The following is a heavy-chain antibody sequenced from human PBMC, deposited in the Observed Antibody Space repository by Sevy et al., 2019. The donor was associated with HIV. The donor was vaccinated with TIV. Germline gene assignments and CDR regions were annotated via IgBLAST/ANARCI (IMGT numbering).Heavy chain of an antibody. CDR3: AKESGGDRGRGVVPAAMRYFDY. CDR2: ISGSGGST. V-gene: IGHV3-23*01. J-gene: IGHJ4*02. CDR1: GFTFSSYA. D-gene: IGHD2-2*01. Sequence: GGCLRLSCAASGFTFSSYAMSWVRQAPGKGLEWVSAISGSGGSTYYADSVKGRFTISRDNSKNTLYLQMNSLRAEDTAVYYCAKESGGDRGRGVVPAAMRYFDYWGQGTLVTVSS.